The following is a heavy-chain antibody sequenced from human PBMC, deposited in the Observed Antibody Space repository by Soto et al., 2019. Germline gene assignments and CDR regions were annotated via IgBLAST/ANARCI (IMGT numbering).Heavy chain of an antibody. V-gene: IGHV3-23*01. CDR2: ISGSGGST. CDR1: GFTFSSYA. J-gene: IGHJ3*02. Sequence: SGGSLRLSCSASGFTFSSYAMSWVRQAPGKGLEWVSAISGSGGSTYYADSVKGRFTISRDNSKNTLYLQMNSLRAEDTAVYYCAKDLHVLRYFDWFGNAFDIWGQGTMVTVSS. CDR3: AKDLHVLRYFDWFGNAFDI. D-gene: IGHD3-9*01.